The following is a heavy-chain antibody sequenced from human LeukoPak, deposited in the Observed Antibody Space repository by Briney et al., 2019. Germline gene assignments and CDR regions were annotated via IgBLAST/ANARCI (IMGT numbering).Heavy chain of an antibody. CDR2: IKQDGYEK. J-gene: IGHJ4*02. V-gene: IGHV3-7*01. Sequence: GGSLRLSCAASGLTFSGYWMSWVRQTPEKGLEWVANIKQDGYEKYYVDSVKGRFTISRDNAKNSLYLQMNSLRADDTAIYYCARDKIVGPTTLDYWGQGTLVTVSS. CDR3: ARDKIVGPTTLDY. D-gene: IGHD1-26*01. CDR1: GLTFSGYW.